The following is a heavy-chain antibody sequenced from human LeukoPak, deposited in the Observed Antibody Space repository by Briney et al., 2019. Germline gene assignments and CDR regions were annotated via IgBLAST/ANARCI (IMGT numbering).Heavy chain of an antibody. J-gene: IGHJ4*02. Sequence: GGSLRLSCAASGFTFSSYAMNWVRQAPGKGLEWVSSISGSDGRRYYADSVKGRFTISRDNSKNTLYLQMNSLSAEDTAVYYCASQLELGYWGQGTLVTVSS. CDR3: ASQLELGY. CDR1: GFTFSSYA. CDR2: ISGSDGRR. D-gene: IGHD1-7*01. V-gene: IGHV3-23*01.